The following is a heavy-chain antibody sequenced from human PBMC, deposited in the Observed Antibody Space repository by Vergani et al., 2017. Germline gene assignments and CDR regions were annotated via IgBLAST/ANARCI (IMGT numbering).Heavy chain of an antibody. CDR2: ISYDGSNK. CDR1: GFTFSSYG. CDR3: ARVGGATDDY. Sequence: QVQLVESGGGVVQPGRSLRLSCADSGFTFSSYGMHWVRQAPGKGLEWVAVISYDGSNKYYADSVKGRFTISRDNSKNTLYLQRNSLRAEDTAVYYCARVGGATDDYWGQGTLVTVSS. J-gene: IGHJ4*02. D-gene: IGHD1-26*01. V-gene: IGHV3-30*03.